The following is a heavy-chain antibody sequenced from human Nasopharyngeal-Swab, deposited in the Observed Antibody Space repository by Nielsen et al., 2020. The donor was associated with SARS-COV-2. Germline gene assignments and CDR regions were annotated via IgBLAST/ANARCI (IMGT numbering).Heavy chain of an antibody. V-gene: IGHV4-34*01. CDR1: GGSFSGYY. Sequence: SETLSLTCAVYGGSFSGYYWSWIRQPPGEGLEWIGEINHSGSTNYNPSLKSRVTISVDTSKNQFSLKLSSVTAADTAVYYCARGVKSKGGSSGRDYWGQGTLVTVSS. CDR3: ARGVKSKGGSSGRDY. J-gene: IGHJ4*02. CDR2: INHSGST. D-gene: IGHD6-19*01.